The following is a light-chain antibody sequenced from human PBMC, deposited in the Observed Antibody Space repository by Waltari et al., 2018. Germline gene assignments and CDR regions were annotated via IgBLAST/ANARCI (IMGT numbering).Light chain of an antibody. CDR1: SSNIGRNF. CDR2: MVN. CDR3: AAWDDSLSGFVL. J-gene: IGLJ2*01. V-gene: IGLV1-47*01. Sequence: QSVLTQPPSVSGTPGQRVTISCSGSSSNIGRNFVYWYQQLPGTAPKLLIYMVNQRPSGVPDRFSGSKSGPSASLAISGLRSEDEGNYYCAAWDDSLSGFVLFGGGTKVTVL.